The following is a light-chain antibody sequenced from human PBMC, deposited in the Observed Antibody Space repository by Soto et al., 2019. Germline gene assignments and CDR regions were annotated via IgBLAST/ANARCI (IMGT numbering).Light chain of an antibody. CDR1: QSVPNGY. CDR2: RAS. Sequence: EIVLAQSPDSLSLSPGERATLSCRASQSVPNGYLGWYQQKFGQAPRLLISRASRRATGIPDRFSGSGSGTDFTLTISRVEPEDIAVYFCQQFGNSPRTFGQGTKLEIK. J-gene: IGKJ2*01. CDR3: QQFGNSPRT. V-gene: IGKV3-20*01.